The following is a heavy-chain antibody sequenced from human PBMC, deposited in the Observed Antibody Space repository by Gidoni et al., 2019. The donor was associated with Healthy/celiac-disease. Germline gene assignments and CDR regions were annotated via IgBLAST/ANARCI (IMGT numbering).Heavy chain of an antibody. D-gene: IGHD6-19*01. V-gene: IGHV3-21*01. CDR3: ARDLGESSGCIDY. CDR1: GFTFSSYS. J-gene: IGHJ4*02. Sequence: EVQLVESGGGLVKPGGSLRLSCAASGFTFSSYSMNWVRQAPGKGLEWVSSISSSSSYIYYADSVKGRFTISRDNAKNSLYLQMNSLRAEDTAVYYCARDLGESSGCIDYWGQGTLVTVSS. CDR2: ISSSSSYI.